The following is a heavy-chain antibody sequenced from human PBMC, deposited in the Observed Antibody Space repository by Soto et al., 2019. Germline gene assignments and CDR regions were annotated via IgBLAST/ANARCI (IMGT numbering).Heavy chain of an antibody. CDR1: GASISTYY. Sequence: SETLSLTCNISGASISTYYWSWIRQPPGKGLEWIGYIYYSGTTSYNPSLRSRVTVSADGSKNQFSLKLSSVTAADTAVYYCARFTGTTPAYIFDYWGQGILVTVSS. CDR3: ARFTGTTPAYIFDY. J-gene: IGHJ4*01. D-gene: IGHD1-7*01. V-gene: IGHV4-59*01. CDR2: IYYSGTT.